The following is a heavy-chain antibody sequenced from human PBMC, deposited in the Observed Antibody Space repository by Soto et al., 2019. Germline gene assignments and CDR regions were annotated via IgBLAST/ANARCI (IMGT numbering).Heavy chain of an antibody. CDR2: ISSVASTI. Sequence: QVQLVESGGGLVKPGGSLRLSCAASGFTFSDYYMSWIRQAPGKGLEWVSYISSVASTIYYADSVKGRFTISRDNAKNSLYLQMNSLRAEDTAVYYCARDIAVAGTNPNWFDPWGQGTLVTVSS. D-gene: IGHD6-19*01. CDR1: GFTFSDYY. V-gene: IGHV3-11*01. J-gene: IGHJ5*02. CDR3: ARDIAVAGTNPNWFDP.